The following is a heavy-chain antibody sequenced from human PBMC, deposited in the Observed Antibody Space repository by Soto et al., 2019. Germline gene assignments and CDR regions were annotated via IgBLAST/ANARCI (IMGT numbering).Heavy chain of an antibody. V-gene: IGHV3-9*01. J-gene: IGHJ6*03. CDR1: GFTFDDYA. CDR3: AKVGIAATGDYYYYMDV. CDR2: ISWNSGSI. D-gene: IGHD6-13*01. Sequence: GGSLRLSCAASGFTFDDYAMHWVRQAPGKGLEWVSGISWNSGSIGYADSVKGRFTISRDNAKNSLYLQMNSLRAEDTALYYCAKVGIAATGDYYYYMDVWGKGTTVTVSS.